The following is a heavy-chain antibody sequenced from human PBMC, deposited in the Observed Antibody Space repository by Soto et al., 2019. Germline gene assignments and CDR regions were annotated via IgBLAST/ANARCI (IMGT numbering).Heavy chain of an antibody. CDR1: GATYSPFIAYA. J-gene: IGHJ3*01. V-gene: IGHV1-69*04. D-gene: IGHD2-21*02. CDR2: IIPLGSSQ. Sequence: QVQLVQSGAEVKKPGSLLKVSCKASGATYSPFIAYAISWLRQAPGQGLEWMGSIIPLGSSQHYAEGFQGRATLSADSSTFTLSRELTNLLSADAAVYLCARTRDMCGGDSYSVYAAFDLWGKGTAITVSS. CDR3: ARTRDMCGGDSYSVYAAFDL.